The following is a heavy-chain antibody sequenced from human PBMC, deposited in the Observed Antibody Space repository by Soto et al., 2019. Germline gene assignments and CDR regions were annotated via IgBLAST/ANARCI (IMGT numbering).Heavy chain of an antibody. Sequence: ASVKVSCKASGYTFTSYGISWVRQAPGQGLKWMGWISTYNGNTNYAQKLQGRVTMTTDTSTSTAYLELRSLRSDDTAVYYCAREHILTGYSTYYYYYYMDVWGKGTTVTVSS. CDR1: GYTFTSYG. CDR3: AREHILTGYSTYYYYYYMDV. J-gene: IGHJ6*03. CDR2: ISTYNGNT. D-gene: IGHD3-9*01. V-gene: IGHV1-18*01.